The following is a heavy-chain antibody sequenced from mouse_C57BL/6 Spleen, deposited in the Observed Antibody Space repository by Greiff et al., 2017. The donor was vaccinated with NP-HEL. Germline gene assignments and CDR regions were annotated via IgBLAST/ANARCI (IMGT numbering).Heavy chain of an antibody. V-gene: IGHV7-1*01. Sequence: EVNVVESGGGLVQSGRSLRLSCATSGFTFSDFYMEWVRQAPGKGLEWIAASRNKANDYTTEYSASVKGRFIVSRDTSQSILYLQMNALRAEDTAMDYCARDAGDPDAKEYWGQGTSVTVSS. CDR2: SRNKANDYTT. J-gene: IGHJ4*01. CDR1: GFTFSDFY. CDR3: ARDAGDPDAKEY.